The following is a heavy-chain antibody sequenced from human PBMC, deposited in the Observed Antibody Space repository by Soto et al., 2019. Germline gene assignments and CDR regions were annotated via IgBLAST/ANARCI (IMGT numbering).Heavy chain of an antibody. CDR1: GGTFSSYA. V-gene: IGHV1-69*06. CDR2: IIPIFGTA. J-gene: IGHJ6*02. Sequence: ASVKVSCKASGGTFSSYAISWVRQAPGQGLEWMGGIIPIFGTANYAQKFQGRVTITADKSTSTAYMELSSLRSEDTAVYYCARDLYYDFWSGPYYYYGMDVWGQGTTVTVSS. D-gene: IGHD3-3*01. CDR3: ARDLYYDFWSGPYYYYGMDV.